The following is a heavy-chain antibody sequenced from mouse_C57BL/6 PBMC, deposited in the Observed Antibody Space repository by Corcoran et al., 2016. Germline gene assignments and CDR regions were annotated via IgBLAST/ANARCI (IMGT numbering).Heavy chain of an antibody. CDR2: INTYSGVP. D-gene: IGHD1-1*01. Sequence: QIQMVQSGPELKKPGEPVKLSCTASGYTFTTYGMSWVKQAPGKGLKGMGWINTYSGVPTYVDDFKGRFAFSLETAASTAYLQINNLKNEDTATYFCARWDYGSSGFDYWGQGTTLTVSS. CDR1: GYTFTTYG. V-gene: IGHV9-3*01. CDR3: ARWDYGSSGFDY. J-gene: IGHJ2*01.